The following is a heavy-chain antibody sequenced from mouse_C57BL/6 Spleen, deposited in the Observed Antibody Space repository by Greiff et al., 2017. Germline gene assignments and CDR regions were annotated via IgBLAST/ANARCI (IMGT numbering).Heavy chain of an antibody. CDR3: ARERLLRHFDY. J-gene: IGHJ2*01. CDR1: GYTFTSYW. D-gene: IGHD1-2*01. V-gene: IGHV1-64*01. Sequence: QVQLQQPGAELVKPGASVKLSCKASGYTFTSYWMHWVKQRPGQGLEWIGMIHPNSGSTNYNEKFKSKATLTVDKSSSTAYMQLSSLTSEDSAVYYCARERLLRHFDYWGQGTTLTVSS. CDR2: IHPNSGST.